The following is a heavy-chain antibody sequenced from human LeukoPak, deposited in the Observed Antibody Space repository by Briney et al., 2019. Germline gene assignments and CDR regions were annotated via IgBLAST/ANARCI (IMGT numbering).Heavy chain of an antibody. CDR2: IKEDGTKK. CDR3: ATPLDYRDSSGYHQGGD. CDR1: GFTFSWHW. Sequence: PGGSLRLSCAASGFTFSWHWMAWVRQAPGKGLEWVANIKEDGTKKNYVDSVRGRFTISRDNAKNSLYLQMDSLRAEDTAVYYCATPLDYRDSSGYHQGGDWGQGTLVTVSS. D-gene: IGHD3-22*01. J-gene: IGHJ4*02. V-gene: IGHV3-7*03.